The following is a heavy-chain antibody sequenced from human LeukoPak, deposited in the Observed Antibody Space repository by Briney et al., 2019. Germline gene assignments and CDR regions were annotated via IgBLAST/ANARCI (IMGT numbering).Heavy chain of an antibody. J-gene: IGHJ5*02. CDR2: IYYSGST. D-gene: IGHD2-2*01. CDR1: GGSISSGDYY. Sequence: SETLSLTCTVSGGSISSGDYYWSWIRQPPGKGLEWIGYIYYSGSTYYNPSLKSRVTISVDTSKNQFSLKLSSVTAADTAVYYCARQSRFNWFDPWGQGTLVTVSS. CDR3: ARQSRFNWFDP. V-gene: IGHV4-30-4*08.